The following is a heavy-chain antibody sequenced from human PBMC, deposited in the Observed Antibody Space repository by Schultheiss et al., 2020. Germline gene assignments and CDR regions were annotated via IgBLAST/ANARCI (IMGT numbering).Heavy chain of an antibody. V-gene: IGHV4-59*08. J-gene: IGHJ4*02. CDR1: GGSISSYY. CDR2: IYYSGST. CDR3: AGITVAREC. Sequence: GSLRLSCTVSGGSISSYYWSWIRQPPGKGLEWIGYIYYSGSTNYNPSLKSRLTISVDTSKNQFSLKLSSVTAADTAVYYCAGITVARECWGQGTLVTVYS. D-gene: IGHD4-23*01.